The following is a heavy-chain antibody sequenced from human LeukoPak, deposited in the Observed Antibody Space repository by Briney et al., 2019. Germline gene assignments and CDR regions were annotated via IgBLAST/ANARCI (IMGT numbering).Heavy chain of an antibody. J-gene: IGHJ3*02. CDR1: GYTFTGYY. Sequence: ASVKVSCKASGYTFTGYYMHWVRQAPGQGLEWMGWINPNSGGTNYAQKFQGWVTMTRDTSISTAYMELSRLRSEDTAVYYCARFRYSSSFDAFDIWGQGTMVTVSS. V-gene: IGHV1-2*04. D-gene: IGHD6-13*01. CDR3: ARFRYSSSFDAFDI. CDR2: INPNSGGT.